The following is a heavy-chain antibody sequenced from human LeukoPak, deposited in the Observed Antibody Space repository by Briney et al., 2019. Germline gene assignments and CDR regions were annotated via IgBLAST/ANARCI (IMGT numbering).Heavy chain of an antibody. J-gene: IGHJ4*02. CDR2: IYYSGST. V-gene: IGHV4-30-4*01. Sequence: PSETLSLTCTVSGGSISSGDYYWSWIRQPPGKGLEWTGYIYYSGSTYYNPSLKSRVTISVDTSKNQFSLKLSSVTAADTAVYYCARVVVVVAAGDGPFDYWGQGTLVTVSS. D-gene: IGHD2-15*01. CDR1: GGSISSGDYY. CDR3: ARVVVVVAAGDGPFDY.